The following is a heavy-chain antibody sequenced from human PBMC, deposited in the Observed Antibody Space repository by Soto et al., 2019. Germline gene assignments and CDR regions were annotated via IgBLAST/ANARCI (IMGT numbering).Heavy chain of an antibody. CDR2: IYPGDSDT. CDR1: GYSFPTYW. Sequence: GESLKISCKGSGYSFPTYWIGWVRQMPGKGLEWMGIIYPGDSDTRYSPSFQGQVTISADKSINSAYLQWSSLQASDTAKYYCARPYGSSFAMDVWGQGTTVTVSS. V-gene: IGHV5-51*01. J-gene: IGHJ6*02. CDR3: ARPYGSSFAMDV. D-gene: IGHD6-6*01.